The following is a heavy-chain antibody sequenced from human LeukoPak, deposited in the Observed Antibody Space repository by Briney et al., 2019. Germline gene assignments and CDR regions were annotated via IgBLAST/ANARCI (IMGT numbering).Heavy chain of an antibody. D-gene: IGHD3-22*01. V-gene: IGHV4-59*01. CDR1: GGSISSYY. CDR3: ARFVSVTMIPRGAFDI. J-gene: IGHJ3*02. Sequence: SETLSLTCTVSGGSISSYYWSWIRQPPGKGLEWIGYVYYSGSTNYNPSLKSRVTISVDTSKNQFSLKLSSVTAADTAVYYCARFVSVTMIPRGAFDIWGQGTMVTVSS. CDR2: VYYSGST.